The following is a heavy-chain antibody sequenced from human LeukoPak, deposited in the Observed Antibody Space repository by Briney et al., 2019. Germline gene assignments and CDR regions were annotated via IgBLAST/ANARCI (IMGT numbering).Heavy chain of an antibody. D-gene: IGHD6-19*01. J-gene: IGHJ4*02. CDR2: TYYRSKWYN. V-gene: IGHV6-1*01. Sequence: SQTLSLTCAISGDNVSSNSAAWSWIRQSPSRGLEWLGRTYYRSKWYNGYAVSVKSRITINPDTSKNQFSLQMNSVTPGDTAVYYCARDSGWLIDYWGQGTLVTVSS. CDR3: ARDSGWLIDY. CDR1: GDNVSSNSAA.